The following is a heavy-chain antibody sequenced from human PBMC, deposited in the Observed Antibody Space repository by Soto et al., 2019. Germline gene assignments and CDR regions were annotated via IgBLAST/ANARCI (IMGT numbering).Heavy chain of an antibody. J-gene: IGHJ4*02. CDR2: ISYDGSNK. D-gene: IGHD6-19*01. CDR3: ARGPSGYSSGWTHFDY. V-gene: IGHV3-30-3*01. CDR1: GFTFSSYA. Sequence: GGSLRLSCAASGFTFSSYAMHWVRQAPGKGLEWVAVISYDGSNKYYADSVKGRFTISRDNSKNTLYLQMNSLRAEDTAVYYWARGPSGYSSGWTHFDYWGQGTLVTVSS.